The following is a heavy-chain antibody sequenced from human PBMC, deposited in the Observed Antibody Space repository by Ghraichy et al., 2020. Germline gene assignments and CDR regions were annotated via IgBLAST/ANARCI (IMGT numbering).Heavy chain of an antibody. Sequence: GGSLRLSCAASGFTFSNSAVSWVRQAPGKGLEWVSSISGSGSSTNYADSVKGRFTISRDNFKSTLYLQMSSLRDDDTAVYYCAKHIKSPPSSMDVWGQGTTVTVSS. CDR2: ISGSGSST. CDR1: GFTFSNSA. V-gene: IGHV3-23*01. CDR3: AKHIKSPPSSMDV. J-gene: IGHJ6*02. D-gene: IGHD2-2*01.